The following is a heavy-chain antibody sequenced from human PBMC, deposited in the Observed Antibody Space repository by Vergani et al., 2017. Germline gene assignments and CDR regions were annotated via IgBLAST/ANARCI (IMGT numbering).Heavy chain of an antibody. D-gene: IGHD4-17*01. Sequence: QVQLQESGPGLVKPSQTLSLTCTVSGGSISSYYWSWIRQPPGKGLEWIGYIYNSGNTNYNPSLKSRVSISEDTSKNQFSLKLSSVTAADTAVYYCARHDYGDYVDWFDPWGQGTLVTVSS. CDR3: ARHDYGDYVDWFDP. J-gene: IGHJ5*02. CDR2: IYNSGNT. CDR1: GGSISSYY. V-gene: IGHV4-59*01.